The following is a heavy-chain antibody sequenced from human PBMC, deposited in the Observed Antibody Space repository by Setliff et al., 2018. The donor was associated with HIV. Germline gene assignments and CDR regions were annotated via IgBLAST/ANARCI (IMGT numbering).Heavy chain of an antibody. CDR3: ARGVVVVPAAREHYYYMDV. CDR2: INHSGTT. V-gene: IGHV4-34*01. CDR1: GGSFSGYY. Sequence: SETLSLTCAVYGGSFSGYYWTWIRQPPGKGLEWIGEINHSGTTNHNPSLRSRVAMSVDMSKYQFSLKLTSVTAADTAVYYCARGVVVVPAAREHYYYMDVWGKGTTVTVSS. J-gene: IGHJ6*03. D-gene: IGHD2-2*01.